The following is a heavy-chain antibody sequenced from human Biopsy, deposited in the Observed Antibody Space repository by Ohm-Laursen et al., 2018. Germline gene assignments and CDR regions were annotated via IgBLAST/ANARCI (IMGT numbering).Heavy chain of an antibody. CDR2: IYWDDDK. Sequence: TQTLTLTCSLSGFSVSTNGVGVGWIRQPPGKALEWLALIYWDDDKRYTTSLKNRLTIIKDTSKNQVLLTMTNLDPVDTGTYYCAHRLRNWEFAAFDVWGPGTVVTVSS. CDR3: AHRLRNWEFAAFDV. V-gene: IGHV2-5*02. CDR1: GFSVSTNGVG. J-gene: IGHJ3*01. D-gene: IGHD7-27*01.